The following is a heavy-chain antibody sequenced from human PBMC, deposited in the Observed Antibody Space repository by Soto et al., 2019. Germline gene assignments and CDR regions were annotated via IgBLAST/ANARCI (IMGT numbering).Heavy chain of an antibody. Sequence: ASVKVSCKASGYTFTYYDVHWVRQAPGQGLEWMGMINPNGGGTSYAQKFQGWVTMTRDTSISTAYMELSRLRSDDTAAYYCARAGLGIFGVVPTATYGMDVWGQGTTVTVSS. D-gene: IGHD3-3*01. CDR1: GYTFTYYD. J-gene: IGHJ6*02. CDR3: ARAGLGIFGVVPTATYGMDV. V-gene: IGHV1-2*04. CDR2: INPNGGGT.